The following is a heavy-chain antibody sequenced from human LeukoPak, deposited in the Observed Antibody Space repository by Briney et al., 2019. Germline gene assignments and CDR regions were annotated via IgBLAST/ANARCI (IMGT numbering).Heavy chain of an antibody. D-gene: IGHD3-10*01. CDR1: GYRFSSYW. CDR2: IYPGDSDT. Sequence: GESLKISCKGSGYRFSSYWIGWVRQRPGKGLEWMGTIYPGDSDTRYSPSFQGQVTISADTSITAAYLQWSSLKASDTAIYYCARRNRAEGSIDYWGQGTLVTVSS. J-gene: IGHJ4*02. CDR3: ARRNRAEGSIDY. V-gene: IGHV5-51*01.